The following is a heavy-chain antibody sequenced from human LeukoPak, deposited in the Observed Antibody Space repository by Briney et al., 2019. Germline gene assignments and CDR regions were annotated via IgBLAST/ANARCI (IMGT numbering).Heavy chain of an antibody. V-gene: IGHV3-21*01. Sequence: GESLRLSCTASGFTFRSYRRNWVRQAPGKGLEWVSSITNSGNMSYADSMKGRLTISRDNAMNSLFLEMHSLRADDTAVYYCARDSYYDFWRGVYRSYMAVWGKGNTVTVSS. CDR1: GFTFRSYR. CDR3: ARDSYYDFWRGVYRSYMAV. CDR2: ITNSGNM. J-gene: IGHJ6*03. D-gene: IGHD3-3*01.